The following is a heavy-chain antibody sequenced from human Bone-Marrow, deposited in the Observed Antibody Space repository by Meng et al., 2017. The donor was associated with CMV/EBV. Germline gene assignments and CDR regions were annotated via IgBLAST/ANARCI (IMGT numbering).Heavy chain of an antibody. D-gene: IGHD2-2*01. CDR3: AREPYCSSTSCPYYYYYGMDV. CDR1: GYTFTGYY. Sequence: ASVKVSCKASGYTFTGYYMHWVRQAPGQGLEWMGWINPNSGGTNYAQKFQGRVTMTRDTSISTAYMELSRLRSEDTAVYYCAREPYCSSTSCPYYYYYGMDVWGQGTTVTVSS. V-gene: IGHV1-2*02. J-gene: IGHJ6*02. CDR2: INPNSGGT.